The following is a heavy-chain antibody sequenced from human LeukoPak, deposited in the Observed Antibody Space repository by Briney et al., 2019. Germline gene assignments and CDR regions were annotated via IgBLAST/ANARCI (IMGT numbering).Heavy chain of an antibody. D-gene: IGHD3-3*01. CDR1: GFTFSSYA. J-gene: IGHJ4*02. V-gene: IGHV3-30-3*01. CDR2: ISYDGSNK. Sequence: GGSLRLSCAASGFTFSSYAMHWVRQAPGKGLEWVAVISYDGSNKYYADSVKGRFTISRDNSKNTLYLQMNSLRAEDTAVYYCARIGITIFGVVIDDYYFDYWGQGALVTVSS. CDR3: ARIGITIFGVVIDDYYFDY.